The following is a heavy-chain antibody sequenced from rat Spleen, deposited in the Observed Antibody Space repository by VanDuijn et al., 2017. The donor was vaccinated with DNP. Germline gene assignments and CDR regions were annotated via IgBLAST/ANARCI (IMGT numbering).Heavy chain of an antibody. J-gene: IGHJ3*01. V-gene: IGHV3-3*01. CDR3: ARGDYGGYSHWFDY. Sequence: VQLQESGPGLVEPSQSLSLTCSVTGYSITSCCRWTWIRKFPGHKLEWMGYINSAGTTKYNPSLKSRVFITRDTSKNQLFLQVDSVTTEDTATYHCARGDYGGYSHWFDYWGQGTLVTVSS. CDR2: INSAGTT. CDR1: GYSITSCCR. D-gene: IGHD1-11*01.